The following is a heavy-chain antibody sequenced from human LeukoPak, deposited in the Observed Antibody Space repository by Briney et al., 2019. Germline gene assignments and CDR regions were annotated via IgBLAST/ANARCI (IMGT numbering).Heavy chain of an antibody. J-gene: IGHJ6*02. CDR2: IIPIFGTA. Sequence: GASVKVSCKASGGTFSSYAISWVRQAPGQGLEWMGGIIPIFGTANYAQKFQGRVTITADESTSTASMELSSLRSEDTAVYYCASNPLYSNYYYGMDVWGQGTTVTVSS. CDR3: ASNPLYSNYYYGMDV. CDR1: GGTFSSYA. D-gene: IGHD4-11*01. V-gene: IGHV1-69*13.